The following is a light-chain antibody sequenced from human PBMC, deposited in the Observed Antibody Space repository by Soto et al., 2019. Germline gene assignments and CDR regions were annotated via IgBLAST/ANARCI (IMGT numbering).Light chain of an antibody. CDR2: TND. CDR3: AVWDDSLNGHV. CDR1: SSNIGTSS. J-gene: IGLJ1*01. Sequence: QSVLTQPPSASGTPGQTVTISCSGSSSNIGTSSVHWYKHFPGTAPKPLIYTNDQRPSGVPDRFSGSKSGTSASLAISGLQSEDEADYYCAVWDDSLNGHVFGAGTKVTVL. V-gene: IGLV1-44*01.